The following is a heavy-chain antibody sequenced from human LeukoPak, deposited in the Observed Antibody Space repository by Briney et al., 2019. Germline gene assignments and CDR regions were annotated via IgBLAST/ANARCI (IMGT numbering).Heavy chain of an antibody. CDR2: SSADGSSA. CDR1: GCALSGYW. CDR3: TRVVVGATGLFDS. Sequence: GGSLRLSCTASGCALSGYWMHWVRQAPGKGLVWVSRSSADGSSAVYADSVKGRFTISRDNARNTLYLQMNSLRPEDTATYFCTRVVVGATGLFDSCGHGTLVTVSS. V-gene: IGHV3-74*01. D-gene: IGHD2-15*01. J-gene: IGHJ4*01.